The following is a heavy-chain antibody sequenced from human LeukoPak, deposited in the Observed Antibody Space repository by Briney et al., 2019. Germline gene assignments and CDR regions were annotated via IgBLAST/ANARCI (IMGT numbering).Heavy chain of an antibody. Sequence: AGESLKISCKGSGYSFTSYWIGWVRQMPGKGLEWMGIIYPGDSDTRYSPSFQGQVTISADKSISTAYLQWSSLKASDTAMYYCARFAFRSDPIVVVPAATPDAFDIWGQGTMVTVSS. J-gene: IGHJ3*02. CDR2: IYPGDSDT. CDR1: GYSFTSYW. V-gene: IGHV5-51*01. CDR3: ARFAFRSDPIVVVPAATPDAFDI. D-gene: IGHD2-2*01.